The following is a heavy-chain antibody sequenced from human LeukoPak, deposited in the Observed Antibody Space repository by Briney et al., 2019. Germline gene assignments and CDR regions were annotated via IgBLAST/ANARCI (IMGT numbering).Heavy chain of an antibody. J-gene: IGHJ6*03. V-gene: IGHV4-34*01. CDR2: INHSGST. CDR3: ARQISDYYYYYMDV. D-gene: IGHD2/OR15-2a*01. CDR1: GGSFSGYY. Sequence: KPSETLSLTCAVYGGSFSGYYWSWIRQPPGKGLEWMGEINHSGSTNYNPSLKSRVTISVDTSKNQFSLKLSSVTAADTAVYYCARQISDYYYYYMDVWGEGITVTVSS.